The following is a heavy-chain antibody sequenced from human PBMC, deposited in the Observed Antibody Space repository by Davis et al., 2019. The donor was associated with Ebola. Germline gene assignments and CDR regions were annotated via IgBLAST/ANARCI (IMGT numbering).Heavy chain of an antibody. V-gene: IGHV1-46*01. CDR3: ARGTAKSIVATITHYYYGMDV. CDR2: INPSGGST. Sequence: AASVKVSCKASGYTFTSYYMHWVRQAPGQGPEWMGIINPSGGSTSYAQKFQGRVTMTRDTSTSTVYMELSSLRSEDTAVYYYARGTAKSIVATITHYYYGMDVWGQGTTVTVSS. J-gene: IGHJ6*02. D-gene: IGHD5-12*01. CDR1: GYTFTSYY.